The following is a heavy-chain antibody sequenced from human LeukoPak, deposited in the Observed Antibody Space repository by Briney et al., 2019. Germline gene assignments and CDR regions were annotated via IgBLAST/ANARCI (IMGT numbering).Heavy chain of an antibody. V-gene: IGHV4-39*01. CDR2: VYYSGNT. CDR3: TTTQYCNGGSCYTEVAY. CDR1: GESISSNNYY. J-gene: IGHJ4*02. D-gene: IGHD2-15*01. Sequence: PLGSLSLTCSVSGESISSNNYYWGWVRQAPGKGLEWVVGVYYSGNTYYNPSLKSRATIYVHTSKNQFSLRLDSVTAADTAVYYCTTTQYCNGGSCYTEVAYWGQGTLVTVSS.